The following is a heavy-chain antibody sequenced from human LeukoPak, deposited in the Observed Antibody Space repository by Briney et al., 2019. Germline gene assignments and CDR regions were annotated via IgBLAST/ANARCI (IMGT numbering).Heavy chain of an antibody. J-gene: IGHJ4*02. CDR2: IWYDGSNK. D-gene: IGHD1-26*01. CDR3: ARKYSGTNPFDY. V-gene: IGHV3-33*01. Sequence: HSGGSLRLSCAASGFTFSSYGMHWVRQAPGKGLEWVAVIWYDGSNKYYADSVKGRFTISRDLSKNTLYLQMNSLRAEDTALYYCARKYSGTNPFDYWGQGTLVTVSS. CDR1: GFTFSSYG.